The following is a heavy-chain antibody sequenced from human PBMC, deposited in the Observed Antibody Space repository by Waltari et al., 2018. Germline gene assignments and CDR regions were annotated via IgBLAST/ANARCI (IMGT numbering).Heavy chain of an antibody. J-gene: IGHJ4*02. Sequence: QVQLVQSGAEVKKPGASVKVSCKASGYTFTSYDINWVRKATGQGLEWMGWMNPNRGNTGYAHKFQGRVTITRNTSISTAYMELSSLRSEDTAVYYCARDGGQYYGLSFDYWGQGTLVTVSS. CDR3: ARDGGQYYGLSFDY. D-gene: IGHD3-10*01. CDR2: MNPNRGNT. V-gene: IGHV1-8*03. CDR1: GYTFTSYD.